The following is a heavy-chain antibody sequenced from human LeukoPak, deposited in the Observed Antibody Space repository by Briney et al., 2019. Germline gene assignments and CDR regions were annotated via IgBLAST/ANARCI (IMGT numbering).Heavy chain of an antibody. CDR3: ARDSVAAAGTIDY. J-gene: IGHJ4*02. D-gene: IGHD6-13*01. CDR2: ISSSSSTI. CDR1: GFTFSDYY. V-gene: IGHV3-48*01. Sequence: RAGGSLRLSCAASGFTFSDYYMNWVRQAPGKGLEWVSYISSSSSTIYYADSVRGRFTISRDNAKNSLYLQMNSLRAEDTAVYYCARDSVAAAGTIDYWGQGTLVTVSS.